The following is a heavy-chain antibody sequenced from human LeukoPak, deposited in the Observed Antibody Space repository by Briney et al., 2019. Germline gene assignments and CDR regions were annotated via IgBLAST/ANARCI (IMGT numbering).Heavy chain of an antibody. CDR3: ARSRGWYDYYYGMDV. Sequence: GGSLRLSCAASGFTFSDYCMSWIRQAPGKGLEWVSYISSSSSYTNYADSVKGRFTISRDNAKNSLYLQMNSLRAEDTAVYYCARSRGWYDYYYGMDVWGQGTTVTVSS. CDR2: ISSSSSYT. D-gene: IGHD6-19*01. CDR1: GFTFSDYC. J-gene: IGHJ6*02. V-gene: IGHV3-11*03.